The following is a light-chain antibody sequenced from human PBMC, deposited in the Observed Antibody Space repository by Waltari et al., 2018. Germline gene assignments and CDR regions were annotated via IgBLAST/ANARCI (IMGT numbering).Light chain of an antibody. CDR1: QSVRSY. J-gene: IGKJ4*01. V-gene: IGKV3-11*01. CDR3: QQRSNWPLT. Sequence: ESVLTQSPATLSLSPGERATLSCRASQSVRSYLAWYQQKPGKALRLLIYDASNRATGIPARVSCSGSGTDFTLTISSLEPEDVAVYYCQQRSNWPLTFGGGTKVEI. CDR2: DAS.